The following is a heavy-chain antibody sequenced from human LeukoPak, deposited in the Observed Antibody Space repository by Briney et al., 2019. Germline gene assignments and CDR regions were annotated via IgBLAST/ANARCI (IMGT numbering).Heavy chain of an antibody. Sequence: GGSLRLSCAASGFTFSSYWMSWVRQAPGKGLESVANIKQDGSEKYYVDSVKGRFTISRDNAKNSLYLQMNSLRAEDTAVYYCASRTYYDFWSGYSPFDYWGQGTLVTVSS. V-gene: IGHV3-7*01. CDR3: ASRTYYDFWSGYSPFDY. CDR2: IKQDGSEK. CDR1: GFTFSSYW. J-gene: IGHJ4*02. D-gene: IGHD3-3*01.